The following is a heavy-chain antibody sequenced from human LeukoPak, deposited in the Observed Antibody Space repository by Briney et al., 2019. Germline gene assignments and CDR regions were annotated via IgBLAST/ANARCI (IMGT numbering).Heavy chain of an antibody. CDR2: IKSKTDGGTT. Sequence: GGSLRLSCAASGFTFSNAWMSWVRQAPGKGLEWVGRIKSKTDGGTTDYAAPVKGRFTISRDDSKNTLYLQMNSLKTEDTVVYYCTTLGYYDILTGYDYWGQGTLVTVSS. CDR1: GFTFSNAW. CDR3: TTLGYYDILTGYDY. J-gene: IGHJ4*02. V-gene: IGHV3-15*01. D-gene: IGHD3-9*01.